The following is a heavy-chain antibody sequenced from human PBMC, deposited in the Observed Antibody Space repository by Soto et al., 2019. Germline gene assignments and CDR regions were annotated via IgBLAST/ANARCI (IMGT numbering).Heavy chain of an antibody. CDR2: ISAYNGNT. D-gene: IGHD3-10*01. V-gene: IGHV1-8*02. CDR1: GYTFTSYG. CDR3: ARGGVFFFAAPTNPFDY. J-gene: IGHJ4*02. Sequence: ASVKVSCKASGYTFTSYGISWVRQAPGQGLEWMGWISAYNGNTSYAQKFQGRVTMTRNTSISTAYMELSSLRSEDTAVYYCARGGVFFFAAPTNPFDYWGQGTLVTVSS.